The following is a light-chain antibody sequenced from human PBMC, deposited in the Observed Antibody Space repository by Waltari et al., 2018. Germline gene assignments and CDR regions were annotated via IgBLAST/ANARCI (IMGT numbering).Light chain of an antibody. V-gene: IGLV1-44*01. CDR3: ATWDARLTAVV. CDR2: SND. J-gene: IGLJ2*01. Sequence: QSVVTQSPSASGATGQRVTISWSGSNSYIGSSTVNWYQKVPGTAPRLLIYSNDQRPSGVPDRFSASKSGTSASLAISGLQSEDEADYYCATWDARLTAVVFGGGTKVTVL. CDR1: NSYIGSST.